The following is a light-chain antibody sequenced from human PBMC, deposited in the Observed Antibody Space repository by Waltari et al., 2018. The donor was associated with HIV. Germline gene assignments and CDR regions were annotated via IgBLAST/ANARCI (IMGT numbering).Light chain of an antibody. V-gene: IGLV2-14*03. CDR1: SSDVGGYNF. CDR2: EVT. CDR3: ASYTSSSTL. Sequence: QSALTQPASVSGSPGQSIPISCTGTSSDVGGYNFVSWFQQHPGKAPKLMIYEVTHRPSGVSNRFSGSKSGNTASLTISGLQADDEADYYCASYTSSSTLFGGGTKLTVL. J-gene: IGLJ2*01.